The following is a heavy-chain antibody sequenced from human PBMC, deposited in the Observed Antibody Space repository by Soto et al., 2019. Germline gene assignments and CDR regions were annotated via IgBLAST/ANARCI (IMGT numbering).Heavy chain of an antibody. V-gene: IGHV1-18*04. Sequence: ASVKVSCKASVFTSSGIRWVRQAPGQRLEWMGWISTHNGNTIYAQKFQGRVIMTMDTSTTTVYMELRSLRPDDTAVYLCAREGILGLFDAYDLWGQGTMVTVSS. CDR1: VFTSSG. D-gene: IGHD3-3*01. J-gene: IGHJ3*01. CDR2: ISTHNGNT. CDR3: AREGILGLFDAYDL.